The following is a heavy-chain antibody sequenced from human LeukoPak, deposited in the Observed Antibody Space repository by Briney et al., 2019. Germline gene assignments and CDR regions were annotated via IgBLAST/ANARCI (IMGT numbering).Heavy chain of an antibody. CDR1: GASDSTYY. CDR2: IYYSGRT. D-gene: IGHD1-1*01. Sequence: SETLSPACTLSGASDSTYYWSWIRQPPGKGLEWIGYIYYSGRTNYNPSLKSRVTISVDTSKSQFSLKLSSVTAADTAVYYCARAQLNLVVDCGMGVSCQGNGVTVSS. J-gene: IGHJ6*02. V-gene: IGHV4-59*02. CDR3: ARAQLNLVVDCGMGV.